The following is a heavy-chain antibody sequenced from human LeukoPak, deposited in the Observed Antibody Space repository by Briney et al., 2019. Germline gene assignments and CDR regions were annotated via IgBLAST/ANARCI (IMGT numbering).Heavy chain of an antibody. D-gene: IGHD6-19*01. CDR2: IRYDGSNK. J-gene: IGHJ3*02. CDR3: AKNITSGWYVDAFDI. CDR1: GFTFSSYG. V-gene: IGHV3-30*02. Sequence: PGRCLRLSCAASGFTFSSYGRHWVRQAPGKGLEWVAFIRYDGSNKYYADSVKGRFTISRDNSKNTLYLQMNSLRAEDTAVYYCAKNITSGWYVDAFDIWGQGTMVTVSS.